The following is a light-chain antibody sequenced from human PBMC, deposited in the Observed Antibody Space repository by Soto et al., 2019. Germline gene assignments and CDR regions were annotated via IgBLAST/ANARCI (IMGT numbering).Light chain of an antibody. CDR1: QSISTY. J-gene: IGKJ3*01. CDR3: QQSYTTPFT. V-gene: IGKV1-39*01. CDR2: AAS. Sequence: DIQMTQSPSSLSASVGDRVTVTCRASQSISTYLYWYQQKPGKAPKLLIYAASSLETGVPSRFSGSGSGTDFTLNISSLQPEDFATYVCQQSYTTPFTFGPGTKVDIK.